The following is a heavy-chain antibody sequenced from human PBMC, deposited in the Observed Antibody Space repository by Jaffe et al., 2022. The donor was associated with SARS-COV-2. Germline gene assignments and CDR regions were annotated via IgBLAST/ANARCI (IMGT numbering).Heavy chain of an antibody. D-gene: IGHD2-8*01. V-gene: IGHV3-30*09. CDR1: GFTFTSYP. CDR2: ISHDGTET. Sequence: QVKLVESGGGVVQPGRSLRLSCAASGFTFTSYPIHWIRQAPGKGLEWVAVISHDGTETDYADSVKGRFAISRDDSKNSVSLQMDSLRPEDTAVYYCARDPDDYCIDAVCQGPFDYWGQGALVTVSS. CDR3: ARDPDDYCIDAVCQGPFDY. J-gene: IGHJ4*02.